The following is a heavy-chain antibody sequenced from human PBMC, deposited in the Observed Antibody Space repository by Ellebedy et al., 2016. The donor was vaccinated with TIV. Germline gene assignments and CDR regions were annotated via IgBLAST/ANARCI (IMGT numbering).Heavy chain of an antibody. CDR2: ISAYNGNT. CDR1: GYTFSNYG. D-gene: IGHD5-12*01. Sequence: ASVKVSXKASGYTFSNYGINWVRQAPGQGLEWMGWISAYNGNTNYAQNLQGRVTMTTDTSTSTVYMELRGLRDDDTAVYYCARPLDSGYDSAYFDYWGQGTLVTVSS. CDR3: ARPLDSGYDSAYFDY. J-gene: IGHJ4*02. V-gene: IGHV1-18*01.